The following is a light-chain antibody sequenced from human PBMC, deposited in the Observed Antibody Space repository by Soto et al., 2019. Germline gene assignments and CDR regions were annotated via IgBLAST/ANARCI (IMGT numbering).Light chain of an antibody. J-gene: IGLJ1*01. Sequence: SYELTQPPSVSVSPGQTATITCSGDKLGDKYASWYQQKPGQVPVQVIYQATKRPSGLPDRFSGSNSGNTANLTISGTQALDEADYYCQAWDSSTFYVFGSGTKLTVL. V-gene: IGLV3-1*01. CDR1: KLGDKY. CDR2: QAT. CDR3: QAWDSSTFYV.